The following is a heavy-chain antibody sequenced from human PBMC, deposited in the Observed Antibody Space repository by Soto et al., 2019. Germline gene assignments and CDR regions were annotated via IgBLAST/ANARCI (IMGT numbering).Heavy chain of an antibody. CDR3: ARVSCSGISCYLTRRYNYYVMDV. V-gene: IGHV4-34*01. J-gene: IGHJ6*02. CDR1: NGSFSGYY. Sequence: QVQLQQWGAGLLKPSETLSLTCAVYNGSFSGYYWSWVRQSPGKGLEWIGEITHSGSTNYSPSLRGRATISVDTSKTHFSLSLNSVTATDTGVYYFARVSCSGISCYLTRRYNYYVMDVWGQGTTVTVSS. CDR2: ITHSGST. D-gene: IGHD2-15*01.